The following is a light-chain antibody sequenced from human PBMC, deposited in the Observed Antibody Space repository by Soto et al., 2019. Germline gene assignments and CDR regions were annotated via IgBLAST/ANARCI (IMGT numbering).Light chain of an antibody. Sequence: DIQMPPSPSPLSSSVGDRVPITFRASQGISSWLAWYQQKPGKAPKLLIYAASSLHSGVPSRFSGSGSGTDFTLTISSLQPEDFANYYCQQANSFPITFGRGTTGDIK. CDR2: AAS. CDR1: QGISSW. CDR3: QQANSFPIT. V-gene: IGKV1-12*01. J-gene: IGKJ4*01.